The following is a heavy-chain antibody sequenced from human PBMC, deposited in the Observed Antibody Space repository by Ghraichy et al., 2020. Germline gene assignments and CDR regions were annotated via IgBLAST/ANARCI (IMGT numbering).Heavy chain of an antibody. CDR2: ISGSGGST. V-gene: IGHV3-23*01. CDR1: GFTFSSYA. D-gene: IGHD5-12*01. CDR3: AKGVATIRPARYFDY. Sequence: GGSLRLSCAASGFTFSSYAMSWVRQAPGKGLEWVSGISGSGGSTYYADSVKGRFTISRDNSNNTLYLQMNSLRAEDTAVYYCAKGVATIRPARYFDYWGQGTLVTVSS. J-gene: IGHJ4*02.